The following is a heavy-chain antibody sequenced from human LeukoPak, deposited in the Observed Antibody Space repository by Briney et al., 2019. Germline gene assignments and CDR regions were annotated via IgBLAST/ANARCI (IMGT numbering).Heavy chain of an antibody. J-gene: IGHJ4*02. CDR3: VSNYFDF. CDR2: IRGYNGNT. CDR1: GYTFTSYG. Sequence: ASVKVSCKASGYTFTSYGISWVRQAPGQGLEWMGWIRGYNGNTNYAQKFQGRLTLTTDTSTNTAYMELRSLRSDDTAVYYCVSNYFDFWGQGTLITVSS. V-gene: IGHV1-18*01. D-gene: IGHD2-2*01.